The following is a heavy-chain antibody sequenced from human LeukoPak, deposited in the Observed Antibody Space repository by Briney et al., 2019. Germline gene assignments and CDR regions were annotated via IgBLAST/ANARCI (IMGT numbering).Heavy chain of an antibody. D-gene: IGHD2-15*01. CDR2: ISGSGTAT. V-gene: IGHV3-23*01. Sequence: GGSLRLSCAASGFTFSSYAMSWVRQAPGKGLVWISTISGSGTATHYADSVKGRFTISRDNSKNTLYLQMNSLRADDTAAYYCAKGHRLCSSGNCNSQVDSWGHGTLVIVPS. CDR1: GFTFSSYA. CDR3: AKGHRLCSSGNCNSQVDS. J-gene: IGHJ5*01.